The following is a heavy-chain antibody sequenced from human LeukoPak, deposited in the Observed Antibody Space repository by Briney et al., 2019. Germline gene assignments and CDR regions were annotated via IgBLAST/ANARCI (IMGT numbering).Heavy chain of an antibody. CDR2: IKQDGSEK. CDR1: GFSVSGYW. Sequence: GGSLRLSCAETGFSVSGYWMSWVRQAPGKRLEWVANIKQDGSEKNYVDSVKGRFTISRDNAENSLFLQMNSLRVEDTAVYYCAREWQGGIAAAGTRIEGDYWGQGTLVAVSS. J-gene: IGHJ4*02. CDR3: AREWQGGIAAAGTRIEGDY. D-gene: IGHD6-13*01. V-gene: IGHV3-7*01.